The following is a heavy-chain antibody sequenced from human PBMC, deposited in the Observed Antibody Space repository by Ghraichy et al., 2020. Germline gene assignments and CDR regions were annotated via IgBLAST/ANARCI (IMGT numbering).Heavy chain of an antibody. CDR1: GFTFSSYA. J-gene: IGHJ3*02. CDR3: ARDLTVGRDDAFDI. V-gene: IGHV3-30*04. CDR2: ISYDGSNK. Sequence: GGSLRLSCAASGFTFSSYAMHWVRQAPGKGLEWVAVISYDGSNKYYADSVKGRFTISRDNSKNTLYLQMNSLRAEDTAVYYCARDLTVGRDDAFDIWGQGTMVTVSS. D-gene: IGHD2-21*02.